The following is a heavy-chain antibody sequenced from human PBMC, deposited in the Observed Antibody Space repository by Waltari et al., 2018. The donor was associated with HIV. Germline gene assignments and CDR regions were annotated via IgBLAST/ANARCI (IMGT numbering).Heavy chain of an antibody. Sequence: QVQLVQSGAEVKKPGASVKVSCKASGYTFTSYDINWVRQATGEGLGWMGWMNPNSGKTGYAKKFQGRVTMTRNTAITTADMELSSLRSEDTAVYYCARGGACLGGSCLFDPWGQGTLVTVSS. CDR3: ARGGACLGGSCLFDP. CDR2: MNPNSGKT. D-gene: IGHD2-15*01. CDR1: GYTFTSYD. V-gene: IGHV1-8*01. J-gene: IGHJ5*02.